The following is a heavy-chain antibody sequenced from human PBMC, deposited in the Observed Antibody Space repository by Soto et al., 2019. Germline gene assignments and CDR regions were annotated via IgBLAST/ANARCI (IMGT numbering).Heavy chain of an antibody. V-gene: IGHV5-10-1*01. CDR3: VHASGAGNSHFFDY. Sequence: PGEFLKISCKGSGYSFTSYWISWVRQMPGKGLEWMGRIDPSDSYTNYSPSFQGHVTISADKSISTAYLQWSSLKASDTATYYCVHASGAGNSHFFDYWGQGTLVTVSS. J-gene: IGHJ4*01. D-gene: IGHD6-13*01. CDR1: GYSFTSYW. CDR2: IDPSDSYT.